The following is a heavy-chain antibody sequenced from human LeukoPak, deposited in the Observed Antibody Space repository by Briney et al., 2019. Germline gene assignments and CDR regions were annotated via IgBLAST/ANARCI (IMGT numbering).Heavy chain of an antibody. D-gene: IGHD6-6*01. Sequence: SETLSLTCTVSGGSISNYYWSWIRQPPGKGLEWIGSIYHSGTTYHNPSLKSRVTISLDTSKNQFSLNLRSVTAADTAVYYCAKPTARLGWFDPWGQGTLVTVSS. V-gene: IGHV4-59*08. CDR2: IYHSGTT. J-gene: IGHJ5*02. CDR3: AKPTARLGWFDP. CDR1: GGSISNYY.